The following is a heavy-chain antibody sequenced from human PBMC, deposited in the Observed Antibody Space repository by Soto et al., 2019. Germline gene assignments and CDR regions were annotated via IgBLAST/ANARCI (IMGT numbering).Heavy chain of an antibody. CDR2: IKSKTDGGTT. D-gene: IGHD1-26*01. CDR1: GFTFSNAW. J-gene: IGHJ6*02. V-gene: IGHV3-15*01. CDR3: SRRIVGATSYYYYYGMDV. Sequence: EVQLVESGGGLVKPGGSLRLSCAASGFTFSNAWMSWVRQAPGKGLEWVGRIKSKTDGGTTDYAAPVKGRFTISRDDSKNTVYREMNSLKTAGTAVNYGSRRIVGATSYYYYYGMDVWGQGTTVTGAS.